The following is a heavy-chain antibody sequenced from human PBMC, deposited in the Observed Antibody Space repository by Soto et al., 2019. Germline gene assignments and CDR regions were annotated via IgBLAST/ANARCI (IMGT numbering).Heavy chain of an antibody. J-gene: IGHJ5*02. Sequence: QLQLQESGPGLVKPSETLSLTCTVSGGSISSSSYYWGWIRQPPGKRLEWIGIIYYSGSTYYNPSLKSRVTISVDTSKNQFSLKLSSVSATDTAVYYCATSNWFDPWGQGTLVTVSS. CDR1: GGSISSSSYY. V-gene: IGHV4-39*01. CDR3: ATSNWFDP. CDR2: IYYSGST.